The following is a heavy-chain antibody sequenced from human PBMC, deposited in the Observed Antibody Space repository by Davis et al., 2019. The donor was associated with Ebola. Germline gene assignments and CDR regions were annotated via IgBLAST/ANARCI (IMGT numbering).Heavy chain of an antibody. V-gene: IGHV3-15*07. J-gene: IGHJ4*02. CDR2: IKSNIDDGTT. Sequence: LSLTCAGSGFIFSRAWMNWVRQAPGKGLEWVGRIKSNIDDGTTEYAAPVKDRFTISRDDSRNTLYLQMNSLRTEDTAVYYCTPGPKDPWGQGTLVTVSS. D-gene: IGHD2-15*01. CDR3: TPGPKDP. CDR1: GFIFSRAW.